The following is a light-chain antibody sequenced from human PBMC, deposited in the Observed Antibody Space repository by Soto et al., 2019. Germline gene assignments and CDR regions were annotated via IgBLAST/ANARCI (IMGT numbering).Light chain of an antibody. V-gene: IGKV1-39*01. CDR2: GAS. Sequence: DIPMTQSPSSLSASVGDRVTITCRASQSISTFLNWYKVKPGKAPQPLIHGASSLPGGVPSRFSGSGSGTDFNLTISSLQPEDFATYYCQQTHSAPRTFGQGTKVEVK. CDR3: QQTHSAPRT. CDR1: QSISTF. J-gene: IGKJ1*01.